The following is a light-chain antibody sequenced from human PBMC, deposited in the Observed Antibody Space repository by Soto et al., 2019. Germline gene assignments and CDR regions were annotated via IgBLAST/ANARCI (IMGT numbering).Light chain of an antibody. J-gene: IGLJ1*01. CDR3: SSYTSSNTLV. CDR2: EVT. Sequence: QSVLTQPASVSGSPGQSITISCSGTSEDAGGYNYVSWYQHHPGKAPKLMIYEVTNRPSGLSNRFSGSKSGSTASLTISGLQAEDEADYYCSSYTSSNTLVFGTGTKVTVL. CDR1: SEDAGGYNY. V-gene: IGLV2-14*01.